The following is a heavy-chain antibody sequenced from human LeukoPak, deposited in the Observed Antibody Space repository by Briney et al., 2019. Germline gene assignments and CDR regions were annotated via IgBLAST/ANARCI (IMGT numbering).Heavy chain of an antibody. D-gene: IGHD2-15*01. CDR2: INSDGSST. Sequence: GGSLRLSCAASGFTFSRYWMHWVRQTPGKGLVWVSRINSDGSSTRYADSVKGRFTISRDNAKSTLDLQMSSLRAEDTAVYYCARVDCSGGSCYFDYWGQGTLVTVSS. CDR3: ARVDCSGGSCYFDY. J-gene: IGHJ4*02. CDR1: GFTFSRYW. V-gene: IGHV3-74*01.